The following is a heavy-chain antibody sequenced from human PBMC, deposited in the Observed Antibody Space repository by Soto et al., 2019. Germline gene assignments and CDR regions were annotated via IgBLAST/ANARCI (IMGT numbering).Heavy chain of an antibody. D-gene: IGHD5-12*01. CDR1: GDTFNDYY. J-gene: IGHJ6*03. CDR3: ARESGGATATLDYYYFYMDV. CDR2: INPNGGVT. V-gene: IGHV1-2*04. Sequence: QVQLVQSGAEVKKPGASVTVSCRSSGDTFNDYYIHWVLQAPGQGLEWMGWINPNGGVTKYAQKFQGWVSMTRDTSIRTVYMQRSRLRSDDTAVYYCARESGGATATLDYYYFYMDVWGTGTTVTVS.